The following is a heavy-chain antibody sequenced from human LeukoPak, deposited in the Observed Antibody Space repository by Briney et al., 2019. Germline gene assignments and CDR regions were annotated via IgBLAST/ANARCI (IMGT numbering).Heavy chain of an antibody. CDR2: IYSSGST. Sequence: WETLSLTCTVSGGPISSYYWSWIRQPAGEGLEWIGRIYSSGSTEYNPSLKSRVTMSVDTSKNQFSLKLSSVTAADTAVYYCARDPSAVAGYFDCWGQGPLVTVSS. V-gene: IGHV4-4*07. D-gene: IGHD6-19*01. J-gene: IGHJ4*01. CDR1: GGPISSYY. CDR3: ARDPSAVAGYFDC.